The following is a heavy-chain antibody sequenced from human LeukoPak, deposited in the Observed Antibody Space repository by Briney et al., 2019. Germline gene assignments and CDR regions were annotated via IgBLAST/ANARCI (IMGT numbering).Heavy chain of an antibody. CDR2: INPSGGST. J-gene: IGHJ6*03. Sequence: GASVKVSRKASGYTFTRYYMHWVRQAPGQGLEWMGIINPSGGSTNYAQKFQGRVTMTRDTSTNTVYMELSSLRSEDTAVYYCARGPSITMVRGGQWYYYMDVWGKGTTVTISS. CDR1: GYTFTRYY. V-gene: IGHV1-46*01. D-gene: IGHD3-10*01. CDR3: ARGPSITMVRGGQWYYYMDV.